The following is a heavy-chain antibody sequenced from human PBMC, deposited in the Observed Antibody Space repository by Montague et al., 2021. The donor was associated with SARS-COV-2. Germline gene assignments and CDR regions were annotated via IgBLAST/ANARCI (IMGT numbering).Heavy chain of an antibody. Sequence: SETRSLTCTVSGDSISDYYWSWIRQPPGMGLEWIGYIFRSGATNYNPPLKSRVITSLDTSKSQFSLRLSSVTAADTAIYYCARTSRGSRYFYGVDVWGQGTTVTVSS. V-gene: IGHV4-59*01. J-gene: IGHJ6*02. CDR3: ARTSRGSRYFYGVDV. CDR2: IFRSGAT. D-gene: IGHD3-10*01. CDR1: GDSISDYY.